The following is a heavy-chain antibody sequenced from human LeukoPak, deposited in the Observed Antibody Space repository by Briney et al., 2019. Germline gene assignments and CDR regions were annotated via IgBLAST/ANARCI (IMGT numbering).Heavy chain of an antibody. Sequence: GGSLRLSCAASGFTFSSYEMNWVRQAPGKGLEWVSYISSSGSTIYYADSVKGRSTISRDNAKNSLYLQMNSLRAEDTAVYYCARVEYGSGSYLDYWGQGTLVTVSS. CDR1: GFTFSSYE. D-gene: IGHD3-10*01. CDR2: ISSSGSTI. V-gene: IGHV3-48*03. J-gene: IGHJ4*02. CDR3: ARVEYGSGSYLDY.